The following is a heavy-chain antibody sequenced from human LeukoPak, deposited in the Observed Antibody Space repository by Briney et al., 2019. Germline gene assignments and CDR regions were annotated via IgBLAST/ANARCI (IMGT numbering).Heavy chain of an antibody. CDR3: ARGYLEHSNSPSYYFDY. CDR1: GGTFSSYA. Sequence: ASVKVSCKASGGTFSSYAISWVRQAPGQGLKWMGGIIPIFGTANYAQKFQGRVTITADESTSTAYMELSSLRSEDTAVYYCARGYLEHSNSPSYYFDYWGQGTLVTVSS. V-gene: IGHV1-69*13. CDR2: IIPIFGTA. J-gene: IGHJ4*02. D-gene: IGHD3-3*01.